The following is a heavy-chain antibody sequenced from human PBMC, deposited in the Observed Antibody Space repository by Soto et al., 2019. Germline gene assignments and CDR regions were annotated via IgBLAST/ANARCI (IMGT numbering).Heavy chain of an antibody. V-gene: IGHV3-73*01. D-gene: IGHD3-3*01. CDR3: STGYHIWFEH. CDR1: GFTFSDSA. CDR2: IRSKTRDYAT. J-gene: IGHJ5*02. Sequence: EVQLVESGGDLAQPGGSLKLSCAVSGFTFSDSAIHWVRQAPGKGLEWIGRIRSKTRDYATETAESVKGRFTISRDDSQNTAYLEMNSLKSEDTAMYYCSTGYHIWFEHWGRGTLVTVSS.